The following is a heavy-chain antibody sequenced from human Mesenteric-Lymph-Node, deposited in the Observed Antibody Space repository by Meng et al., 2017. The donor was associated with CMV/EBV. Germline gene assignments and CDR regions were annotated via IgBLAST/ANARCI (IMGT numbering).Heavy chain of an antibody. Sequence: GESLKISCAASGFTFSNYAMSWVRQAPGKGLEWVSVIYSGGSTYYADSVKGRFTISRDNSKNTLYLQMNSLRAEDTAVYYCARDPRALERSGAGMDVWGQGTTVTVSS. V-gene: IGHV3-53*01. D-gene: IGHD3-10*01. CDR2: IYSGGST. J-gene: IGHJ6*02. CDR1: GFTFSNYA. CDR3: ARDPRALERSGAGMDV.